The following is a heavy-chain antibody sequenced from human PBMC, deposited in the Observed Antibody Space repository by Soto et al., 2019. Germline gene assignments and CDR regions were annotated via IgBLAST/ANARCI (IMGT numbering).Heavy chain of an antibody. Sequence: PGGSLRLSCAASGFTFSSYAMSWVRQAPGKGLEWVSAISGSGGSAYYADSVKGRFTISRDNSKNTLYLQMNSLRAEDTAVYYCAKDQKGTAMALGGTDYWGQGTLVTVSS. J-gene: IGHJ4*02. D-gene: IGHD5-18*01. CDR3: AKDQKGTAMALGGTDY. V-gene: IGHV3-23*01. CDR1: GFTFSSYA. CDR2: ISGSGGSA.